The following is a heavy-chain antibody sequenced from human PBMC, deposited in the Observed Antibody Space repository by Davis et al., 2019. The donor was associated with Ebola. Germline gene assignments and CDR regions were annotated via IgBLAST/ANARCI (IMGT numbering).Heavy chain of an antibody. Sequence: GESLKISCTASGFAFSNYNMNWVRQAPGKGLEWVSSITTNGWSTYYADSVKGRFIISRDNAKNSLFVQMHSLRGDDTAVYFCARETPISSRSDWWGQGTLVTVSS. J-gene: IGHJ4*02. D-gene: IGHD2-2*01. CDR2: ITTNGWST. V-gene: IGHV3-48*01. CDR1: GFAFSNYN. CDR3: ARETPISSRSDW.